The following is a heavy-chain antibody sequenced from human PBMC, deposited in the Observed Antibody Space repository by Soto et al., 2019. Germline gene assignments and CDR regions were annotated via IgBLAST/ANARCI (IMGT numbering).Heavy chain of an antibody. CDR3: ARWGHPAVKAFDI. V-gene: IGHV4-59*02. CDR1: GASVNDYY. D-gene: IGHD3-16*01. CDR2: IHYTGSR. J-gene: IGHJ3*02. Sequence: SETLSLSCTVSGASVNDYYWNWVRQPLGKGLEWIGFIHYTGSRIFNPSLQSRVTMSVDVSQNQFSLRLTSVTAADTAIYYCARWGHPAVKAFDIWGQGTTVTVSS.